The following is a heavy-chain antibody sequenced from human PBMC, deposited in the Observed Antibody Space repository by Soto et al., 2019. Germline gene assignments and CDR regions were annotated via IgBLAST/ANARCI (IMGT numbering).Heavy chain of an antibody. CDR2: INPNSGGT. J-gene: IGHJ6*02. D-gene: IGHD3-9*01. Sequence: QVQLVQSGAEVKKPGASVKVSCKASGYTFTGYYMHLVRQAPGQGLEWMGWINPNSGGTNYAQKFQGWVTMTRDTSISTAYMELSRLRSDDTAVYYCARDNDILTGYYYYYGMDVWGQGTTVTVSS. V-gene: IGHV1-2*04. CDR1: GYTFTGYY. CDR3: ARDNDILTGYYYYYGMDV.